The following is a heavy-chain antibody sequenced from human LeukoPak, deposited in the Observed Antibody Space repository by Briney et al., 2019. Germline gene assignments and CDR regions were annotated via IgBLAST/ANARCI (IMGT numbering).Heavy chain of an antibody. CDR1: GFTFSSFW. J-gene: IGHJ4*02. Sequence: PGGSLRLSCVASGFTFSSFWMSWVRQAPGKGLEFVANINQDGSVRNYVDSVKGRFIISRDNAKNSLYLQMDSLRAEDTAVYFCARGPGSSSFDYWGLGTPVTVPS. CDR3: ARGPGSSSFDY. D-gene: IGHD6-13*01. CDR2: INQDGSVR. V-gene: IGHV3-7*01.